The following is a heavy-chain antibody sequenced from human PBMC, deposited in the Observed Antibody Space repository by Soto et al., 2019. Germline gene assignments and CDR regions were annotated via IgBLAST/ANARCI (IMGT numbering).Heavy chain of an antibody. CDR2: MNPGSGDT. V-gene: IGHV1-8*01. CDR3: TRMATFGSLNWFDP. Sequence: ASVKVSCKASGYSFTNNDVTWVRQATGQGLEWMGWMNPGSGDTGYAQKFQGRVTMTRDISIATAYMELSSLRSDDTAIYYCTRMATFGSLNWFDPWGQGTLVTVSS. D-gene: IGHD3-16*01. J-gene: IGHJ5*02. CDR1: GYSFTNND.